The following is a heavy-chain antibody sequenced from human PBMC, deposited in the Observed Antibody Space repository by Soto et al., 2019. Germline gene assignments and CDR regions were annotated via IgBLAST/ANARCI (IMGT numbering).Heavy chain of an antibody. Sequence: QITLKESGPTLVKPTQTLTLTCTFSGFSLTTSGVGVGWIRQPPGKALEWLALIYWDDDRRYSPSLRSRLTSPKDTSKHQLVLTMSNIDPVDTATHFCGHLRRQTGFDYWGQGTLVTVSS. D-gene: IGHD1-1*01. CDR3: GHLRRQTGFDY. CDR2: IYWDDDR. CDR1: GFSLTTSGVG. J-gene: IGHJ4*02. V-gene: IGHV2-5*02.